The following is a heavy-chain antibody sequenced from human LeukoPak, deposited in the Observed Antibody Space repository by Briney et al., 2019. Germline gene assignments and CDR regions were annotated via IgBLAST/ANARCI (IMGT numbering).Heavy chain of an antibody. J-gene: IGHJ4*02. CDR1: GFTFSGYW. CDR3: ARVMWQQLAPSDY. Sequence: GGSFRLSCATSGFTFSGYWMNRVRQAPGKGLEWVANINEDGSEKYYVDSVKGRFTISRDNAKNSLYLHMDSLRAEDTAVYYCARVMWQQLAPSDYWGQGTLVTVSS. D-gene: IGHD6-13*01. V-gene: IGHV3-7*03. CDR2: INEDGSEK.